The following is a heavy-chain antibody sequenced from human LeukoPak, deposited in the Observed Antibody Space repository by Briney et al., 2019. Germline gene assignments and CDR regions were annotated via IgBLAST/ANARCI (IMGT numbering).Heavy chain of an antibody. D-gene: IGHD6-13*01. CDR3: ANLGGSGWYNFDS. J-gene: IGHJ4*02. CDR1: GGSISSSTYF. CDR2: IYYGGST. V-gene: IGHV4-39*01. Sequence: KPSETLSLTCTVSGGSISSSTYFWSWIRQPPGKGLEWIGSIYYGGSTYYNPSLRSRVTISVDTSKNQFSLKLSSVTAADTALYYCANLGGSGWYNFDSWGQGTLVTVSS.